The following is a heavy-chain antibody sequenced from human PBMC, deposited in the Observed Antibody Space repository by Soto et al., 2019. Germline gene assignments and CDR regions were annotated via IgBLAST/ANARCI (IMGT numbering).Heavy chain of an antibody. Sequence: ISWIIQDQGKGLEWVSYISSSSSYTNYADSVKGRFTISRDNAKNSLYLQMNSLRAEDTAVYYCARDLLYDSSGYFDYWGQGTLVTVSS. V-gene: IGHV3-11*05. CDR2: ISSSSSYT. CDR3: ARDLLYDSSGYFDY. J-gene: IGHJ4*02. D-gene: IGHD3-22*01.